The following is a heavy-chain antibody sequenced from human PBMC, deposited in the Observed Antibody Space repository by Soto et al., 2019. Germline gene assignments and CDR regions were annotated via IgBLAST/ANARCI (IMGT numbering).Heavy chain of an antibody. V-gene: IGHV3-23*01. CDR1: GFSLSSYA. D-gene: IGHD3-9*01. Sequence: PGASLRLSCAASGFSLSSYAMSWVRQARGKGQEWESGISGSGGSTYYADSVKGRCTISRDNSKKTMYRQMNSRRDEDTAVYDYAQEGGNSDILTCSFDYWRQGPLVTVSS. CDR2: ISGSGGST. J-gene: IGHJ4*02. CDR3: AQEGGNSDILTCSFDY.